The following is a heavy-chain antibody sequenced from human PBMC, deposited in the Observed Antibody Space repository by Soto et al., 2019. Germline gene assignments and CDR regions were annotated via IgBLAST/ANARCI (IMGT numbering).Heavy chain of an antibody. CDR2: IYSGGST. CDR3: ARVGYYGSGSYPNWFDP. CDR1: GFTVSSNY. D-gene: IGHD3-10*01. V-gene: IGHV3-53*01. Sequence: GGSLRLSCAASGFTVSSNYMSWVRQAPGKGLEWVSVIYSGGSTYYADSVKGRFTISRDNSKNTLYLQMNSLRAEDTAVYYCARVGYYGSGSYPNWFDPWGQGTLVTVSS. J-gene: IGHJ5*02.